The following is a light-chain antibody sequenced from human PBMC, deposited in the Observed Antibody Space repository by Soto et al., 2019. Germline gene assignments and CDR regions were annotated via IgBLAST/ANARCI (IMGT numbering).Light chain of an antibody. V-gene: IGKV1-5*03. Sequence: DIQMTQSPSTLSASVGDRVTITCRASQTIMSWLPWYQQNPGKAPKLLIYPASTLKRGVPSRFSGSGSGTEFPLTLRSLQPDDFATYYCQHYNSYSEAFGQGTKV. CDR3: QHYNSYSEA. CDR2: PAS. CDR1: QTIMSW. J-gene: IGKJ1*01.